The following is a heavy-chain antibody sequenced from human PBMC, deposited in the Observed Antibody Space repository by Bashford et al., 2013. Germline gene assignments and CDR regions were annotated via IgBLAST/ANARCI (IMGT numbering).Heavy chain of an antibody. CDR2: INPNPNSGAT. CDR3: ARDGPVVGVWNAFDV. Sequence: ASVKVSCKASGYTFTDYYMHWVRQAPGQGLEWMGWINPNPNSGATKYAQKFQGRVTMTRDTSISTAYMELSSLRSDDTAVYFCARDGPVVGVWNAFDVWAKGQWSPSPQ. CDR1: GYTFTDYY. J-gene: IGHJ3*01. D-gene: IGHD1-26*01. V-gene: IGHV1-2*02.